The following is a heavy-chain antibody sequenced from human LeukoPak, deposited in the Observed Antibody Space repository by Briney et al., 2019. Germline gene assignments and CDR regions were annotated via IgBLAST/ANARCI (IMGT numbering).Heavy chain of an antibody. J-gene: IGHJ4*02. CDR3: ATIKRGSIFGYFDF. Sequence: SETLSLTCTVSGGSISTHYWSWLRQPPGKGLEWMGYVLDSERNNDNPSLKSRATLSADTSKNQFSLRLTPVTAADSAVYYCATIKRGSIFGYFDFWGQGVLVTVSS. CDR2: VLDSERN. CDR1: GGSISTHY. D-gene: IGHD5-18*01. V-gene: IGHV4-59*11.